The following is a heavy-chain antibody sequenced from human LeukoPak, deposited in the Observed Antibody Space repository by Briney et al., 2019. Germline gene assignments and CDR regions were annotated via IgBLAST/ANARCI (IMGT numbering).Heavy chain of an antibody. CDR1: GFTFDDYA. V-gene: IGHV3-23*01. Sequence: PGGSLRLSCAASGFTFDDYAMHWVRQAPGKGLEWVSAISGSGGSTYYADSVKGRFTISRDNSKNTLYLQMNSLRAEDTAVCYCAKPLEGSSSWLHDAFDIWGQGTMVTVSS. CDR2: ISGSGGST. J-gene: IGHJ3*02. D-gene: IGHD6-13*01. CDR3: AKPLEGSSSWLHDAFDI.